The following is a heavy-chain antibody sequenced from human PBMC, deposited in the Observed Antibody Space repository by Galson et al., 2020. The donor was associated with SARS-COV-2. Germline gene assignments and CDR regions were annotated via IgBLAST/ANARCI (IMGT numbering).Heavy chain of an antibody. Sequence: GGSLRLSCAASGFSASRNYMIWVRQAPGKGLDWVSLIYTGGSTSYADSVKGRFTISRNNSKNTLYLQMNSLRVDDTAVYYCARDRPYGSGTTDAFDLWGQGTMVTVSS. CDR3: ARDRPYGSGTTDAFDL. V-gene: IGHV3-53*04. CDR1: GFSASRNY. J-gene: IGHJ3*01. D-gene: IGHD3-10*01. CDR2: IYTGGST.